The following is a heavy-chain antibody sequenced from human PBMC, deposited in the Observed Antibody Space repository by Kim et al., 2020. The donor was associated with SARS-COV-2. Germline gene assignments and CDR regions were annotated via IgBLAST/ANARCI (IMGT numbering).Heavy chain of an antibody. D-gene: IGHD5-18*01. J-gene: IGHJ4*02. V-gene: IGHV1-69*01. Sequence: AQKFQGRVTITADESTSTAYMELSSLRSEDTAVYYCARDAGIQLWLPFDYWGQGTLVTVSS. CDR3: ARDAGIQLWLPFDY.